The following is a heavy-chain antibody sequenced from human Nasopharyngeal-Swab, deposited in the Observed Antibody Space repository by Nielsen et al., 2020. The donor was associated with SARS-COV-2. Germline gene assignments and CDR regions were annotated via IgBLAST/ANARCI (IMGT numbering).Heavy chain of an antibody. Sequence: ASVKVSCKASGGTFSSYAISWVRQAPGQGLEWMGIINPSGGSTSYAQKFQGRVTMTRDTSTSTVYMELSSLRSEDTAVYYCARLARGYSYGYPSYYGMDVWGQGTTVTVSS. V-gene: IGHV1-46*01. CDR3: ARLARGYSYGYPSYYGMDV. D-gene: IGHD5-18*01. CDR1: GGTFSSYA. J-gene: IGHJ6*02. CDR2: INPSGGST.